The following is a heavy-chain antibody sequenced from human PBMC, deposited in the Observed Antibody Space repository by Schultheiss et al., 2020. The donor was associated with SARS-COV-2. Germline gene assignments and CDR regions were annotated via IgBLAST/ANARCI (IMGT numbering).Heavy chain of an antibody. J-gene: IGHJ6*02. CDR1: GFIFSNHA. V-gene: IGHV3-33*08. CDR2: IWYDGSNK. Sequence: GGSLRLSCAASGFIFSNHAMSWVRQAPGKGLEWVAVIWYDGSNKYYADSVKGRFTISRDNSKNTLYLQMNSLRAEDTAVYYCARVFCSSTSCYKVYYYGMDVWGQGTTVTVSS. CDR3: ARVFCSSTSCYKVYYYGMDV. D-gene: IGHD2-2*02.